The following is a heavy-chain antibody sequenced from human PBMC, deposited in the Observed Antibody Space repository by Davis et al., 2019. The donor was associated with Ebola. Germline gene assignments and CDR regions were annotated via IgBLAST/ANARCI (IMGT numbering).Heavy chain of an antibody. CDR2: IYPDDSDT. D-gene: IGHD3-10*01. CDR1: GYRFTIYW. V-gene: IGHV5-51*01. CDR3: ARGTSLARNFDY. J-gene: IGHJ4*02. Sequence: GESLKISCKGSGYRFTIYWIGWVRQLPGKGLEWMGIIYPDDSDTRYSPSFQGQVTISADESISTAYLQWSSLKASDTAMYYCARGTSLARNFDYWGQGTLVTVSS.